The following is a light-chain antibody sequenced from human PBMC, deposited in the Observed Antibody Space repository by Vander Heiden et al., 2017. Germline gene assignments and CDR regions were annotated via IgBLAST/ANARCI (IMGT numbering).Light chain of an antibody. V-gene: IGKV1-33*01. CDR1: QDISNY. CDR2: DAS. CDR3: QQYDNLPIT. J-gene: IGKJ5*01. Sequence: DIQIIQSPSSLSASVGDRVTITCQASQDISNYLNWYQQKPGKAPKLLIYDASNLETGVPSRFSGSGSGTDFTFTISSLQPEDIATYYCQQYDNLPITFGQGTQLEIK.